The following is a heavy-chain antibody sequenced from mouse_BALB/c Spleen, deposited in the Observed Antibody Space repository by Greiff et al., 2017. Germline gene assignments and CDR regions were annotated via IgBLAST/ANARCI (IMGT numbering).Heavy chain of an antibody. V-gene: IGHV5-9-3*01. Sequence: EVQVVESGGGLVKPGGSLKLSCAASGFTFSSHAMSWVRQTPEKRLEWVATISSGGSYTYYPDSVKGRFTISRDNAKNTLYLQMSSLRSEDTAMYYCARPTFTTATAMDYWGQGTSVTVSS. CDR3: ARPTFTTATAMDY. CDR2: ISSGGSYT. D-gene: IGHD1-2*01. J-gene: IGHJ4*01. CDR1: GFTFSSHA.